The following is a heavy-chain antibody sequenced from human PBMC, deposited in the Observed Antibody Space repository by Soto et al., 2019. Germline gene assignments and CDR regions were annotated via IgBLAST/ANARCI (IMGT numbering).Heavy chain of an antibody. D-gene: IGHD3-22*01. CDR2: ISAYNGNT. J-gene: IGHJ4*02. CDR1: GYTFTSYG. Sequence: QVQLVQSGAEVKKPGASVKVSCKASGYTFTSYGISWVRQAPGQGLEWMGWISAYNGNTNYAQKLQGRVTMTTDTSTSTAYMELRSLRSDVTAVYYCARDSELDYYDSSGYILPFDYWGQGTLVTVSS. CDR3: ARDSELDYYDSSGYILPFDY. V-gene: IGHV1-18*01.